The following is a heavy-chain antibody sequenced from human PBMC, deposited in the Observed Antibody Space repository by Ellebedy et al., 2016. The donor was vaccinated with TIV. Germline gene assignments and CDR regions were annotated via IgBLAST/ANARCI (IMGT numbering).Heavy chain of an antibody. CDR3: ASQRRVGAGPRNFDY. Sequence: GESLKISXAASGFTFTSYYMHWVRQAPGQGLEWMRIINPSGGSTSYAQKFQGRVTMTRDTSTSTVYMELSSLRSEDTAVYYCASQRRVGAGPRNFDYWGQGTLVTVSS. V-gene: IGHV1-46*01. J-gene: IGHJ4*02. CDR1: GFTFTSYY. CDR2: INPSGGST. D-gene: IGHD1-26*01.